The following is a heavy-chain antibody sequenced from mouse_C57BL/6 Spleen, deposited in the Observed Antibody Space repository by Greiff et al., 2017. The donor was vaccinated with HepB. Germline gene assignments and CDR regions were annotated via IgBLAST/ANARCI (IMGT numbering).Heavy chain of an antibody. D-gene: IGHD2-4*01. CDR2: INPSSGYT. Sequence: VQLQQSGAELARPGASVKMSCKASGYTFTSYTMHWVKQRPGQGLEWIGYINPSSGYTKYNQKFKDKATLTADKSSSTAYMQLSSLTSEDSAVYYCARLNDYGWFAYWGQGTLVTVSA. CDR3: ARLNDYGWFAY. V-gene: IGHV1-4*01. J-gene: IGHJ3*01. CDR1: GYTFTSYT.